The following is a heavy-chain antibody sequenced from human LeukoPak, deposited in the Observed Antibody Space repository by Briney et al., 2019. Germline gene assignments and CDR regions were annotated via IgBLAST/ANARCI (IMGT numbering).Heavy chain of an antibody. CDR1: GFTFSSCA. CDR3: ARHVVAVGFDY. V-gene: IGHV3-48*01. J-gene: IGHJ4*02. Sequence: GGSLRLSCAASGFTFSSCAMSWVRQAPGKGLEWVSYISSSSSTIYYADSVKGRFTISRDNAKNSLYLQMNSLRAEDTAVYYCARHVVAVGFDYWGQGTLVTVSS. CDR2: ISSSSSTI. D-gene: IGHD3-22*01.